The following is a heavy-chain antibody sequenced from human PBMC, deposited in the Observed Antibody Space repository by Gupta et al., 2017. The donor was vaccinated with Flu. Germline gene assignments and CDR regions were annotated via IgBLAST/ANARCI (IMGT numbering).Heavy chain of an antibody. CDR2: IYTSGST. CDR3: ARDRARWFGEPDYGMDV. D-gene: IGHD3-10*01. CDR1: GGSISSGSYY. Sequence: QVQLQESGPGLVKPSQTLSLTCTVSGGSISSGSYYWSWIRQPAGKGLEWIGRIYTSGSTNYNPSLKSRVTISVDTSKNQFSLKLSSVTAADTAVYYCARDRARWFGEPDYGMDVWGQGTTVTVSS. J-gene: IGHJ6*02. V-gene: IGHV4-61*02.